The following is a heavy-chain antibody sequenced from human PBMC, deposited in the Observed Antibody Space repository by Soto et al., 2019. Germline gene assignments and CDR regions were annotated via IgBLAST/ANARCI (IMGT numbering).Heavy chain of an antibody. Sequence: SVKVSCKASGGTFSSYAISWVRQAPGQGLEWMGGIIPIFGTANYAQKFQGRVTITADKSTSTAYMELSSLRSEDTAVYYCARDRGYSFTGYYYGMDVWGQGTTVTVSS. CDR3: ARDRGYSFTGYYYGMDV. V-gene: IGHV1-69*06. CDR1: GGTFSSYA. J-gene: IGHJ6*02. D-gene: IGHD5-18*01. CDR2: IIPIFGTA.